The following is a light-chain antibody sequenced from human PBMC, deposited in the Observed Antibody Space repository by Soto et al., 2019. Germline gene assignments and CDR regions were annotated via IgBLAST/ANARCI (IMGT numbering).Light chain of an antibody. CDR3: ISYTTSSTWV. J-gene: IGLJ3*02. CDR1: SSDLGAYDY. Sequence: ALTQPASVSGSPGQSITIPCTGTSSDLGAYDYVSWYQQRPGKAPKLIIYEVNNRPSGVSNRFSGSKSGNTASLSISGLQAEDAANYYCISYTTSSTWVFGGGTKVTVL. V-gene: IGLV2-14*01. CDR2: EVN.